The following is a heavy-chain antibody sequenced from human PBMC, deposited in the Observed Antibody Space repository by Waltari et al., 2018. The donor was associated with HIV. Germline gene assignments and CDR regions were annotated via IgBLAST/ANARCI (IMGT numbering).Heavy chain of an antibody. V-gene: IGHV3-21*01. D-gene: IGHD3-9*01. J-gene: IGHJ6*02. CDR3: ARDISYYYGMDV. CDR1: GFTFSSYS. Sequence: EVQLVESGGGLVKPGGSLRLSCAASGFTFSSYSMNWVRQAPGKGLEWVSSISSSSSYIYDADSGKGRFTISRDNAKNSLYLQMNSLRAEDTAVYYCARDISYYYGMDVWGQGTTVTVSS. CDR2: ISSSSSYI.